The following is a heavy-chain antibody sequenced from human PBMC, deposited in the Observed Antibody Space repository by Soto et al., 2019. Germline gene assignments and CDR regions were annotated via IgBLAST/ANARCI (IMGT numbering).Heavy chain of an antibody. CDR2: IYYSGST. J-gene: IGHJ5*02. CDR3: ARLNCNFGANNWFDP. Sequence: QVQLQESGPGLVKPSETLSLTCTVSGGSISSYYWSWIRQPPGKGLEWIGYIYYSGSTNYNPSLKSRVTISVDTSKNQFFLKLSSVPAAVTAVYYCARLNCNFGANNWFDPWCQGTLVTVSS. V-gene: IGHV4-59*01. D-gene: IGHD1-7*01. CDR1: GGSISSYY.